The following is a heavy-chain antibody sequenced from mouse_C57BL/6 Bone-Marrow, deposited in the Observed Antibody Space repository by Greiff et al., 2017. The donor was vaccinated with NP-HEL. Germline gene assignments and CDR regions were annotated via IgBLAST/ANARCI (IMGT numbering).Heavy chain of an antibody. CDR2: ISSGGDYI. D-gene: IGHD2-5*01. CDR1: GFTFSSYA. Sequence: EVKVVESGEGLVKPGGSLKLSCAASGFTFSSYAMSWVRQTPEKRLEWVAYISSGGDYIYYADTVKGRFTISRDNARNTLYLQMSSLKSEDTAMYYCTRAPFYYSNYPAWVAYWGQGTLVTVSA. CDR3: TRAPFYYSNYPAWVAY. J-gene: IGHJ3*01. V-gene: IGHV5-9-1*02.